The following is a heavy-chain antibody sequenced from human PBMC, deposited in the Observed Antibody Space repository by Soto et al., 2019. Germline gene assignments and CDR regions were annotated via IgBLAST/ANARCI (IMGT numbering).Heavy chain of an antibody. D-gene: IGHD2-2*01. CDR3: ARSQGSSTSLEIYYYYYYGMDV. CDR2: IIPITATA. J-gene: IGHJ6*02. V-gene: IGHV1-69*13. Sequence: GASVKVSCKSSGCTFGSYAISWVRQAPGQGLEWMGGIIPITATANYAQKFQGRVTITADESTSTASMQLSSLRSEDTAVYYCARSQGSSTSLEIYYYYYYGMDVWGQGTTVTVSS. CDR1: GCTFGSYA.